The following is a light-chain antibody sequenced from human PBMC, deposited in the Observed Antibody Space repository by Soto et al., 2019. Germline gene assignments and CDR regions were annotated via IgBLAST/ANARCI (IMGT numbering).Light chain of an antibody. CDR1: QSLVNSDGNTY. V-gene: IGKV2-30*01. J-gene: IGKJ5*01. CDR2: RVS. CDR3: MQGTYWPT. Sequence: DVVLTQSPLSLPVTLGQAASLSCRSSQSLVNSDGNTYLTWFQRRPGQSPRRLIYRVSNRDSGVPDRFSGSGSGTDFTLKISRVEAEDVGIYYCMQGTYWPTFGQGTRLEIK.